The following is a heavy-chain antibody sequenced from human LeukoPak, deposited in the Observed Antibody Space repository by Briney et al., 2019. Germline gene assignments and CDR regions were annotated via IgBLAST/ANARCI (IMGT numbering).Heavy chain of an antibody. J-gene: IGHJ3*02. CDR1: GGSISSGGYS. Sequence: PSETLSLTCAVSGGSISSGGYSWSWIRQPPGKGLEWIGYIYHSGSTYYNPSLKSRVTISVDRSKNQFSLKLSSVTAADTAVYYCASSLAYYDILTGYAAGAFDIRGQGTMVTVSS. CDR3: ASSLAYYDILTGYAAGAFDI. D-gene: IGHD3-9*01. V-gene: IGHV4-30-2*01. CDR2: IYHSGST.